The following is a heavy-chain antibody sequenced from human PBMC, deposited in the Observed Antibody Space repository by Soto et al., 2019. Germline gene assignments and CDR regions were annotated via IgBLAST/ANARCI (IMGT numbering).Heavy chain of an antibody. CDR2: ITSDTKTI. Sequence: EVQLVESGGDLVQREGSLRLSCVASGFTFSVYSMNWVRQAPGKGMEWFSDITSDTKTIKYADSVKGRLTISRDNAKNSLYLQMNSLRDEETAVYYCARSVEGQFDYGGQGTVVSVSS. CDR3: ARSVEGQFDY. CDR1: GFTFSVYS. J-gene: IGHJ4*02. D-gene: IGHD6-19*01. V-gene: IGHV3-48*02.